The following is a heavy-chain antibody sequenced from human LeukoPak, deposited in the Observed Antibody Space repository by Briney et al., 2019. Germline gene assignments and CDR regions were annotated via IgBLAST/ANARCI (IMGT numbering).Heavy chain of an antibody. CDR3: ARESHVTREDY. CDR1: GYTFTSYG. CDR2: ISANDGNT. D-gene: IGHD3-10*01. J-gene: IGHJ4*02. V-gene: IGHV1-18*01. Sequence: VASVKVSCKASGYTFTSYGISWVRQAPGQGLEWMGWISANDGNTDYPQKLQGRVTMTTDTSTSTAYMGLRSLRSDDTAVYYCARESHVTREDYWGQGTLVTVSS.